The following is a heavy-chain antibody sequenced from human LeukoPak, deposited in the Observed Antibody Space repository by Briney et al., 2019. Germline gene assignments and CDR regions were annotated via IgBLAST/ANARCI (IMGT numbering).Heavy chain of an antibody. Sequence: GGSLRLSCAASGFTFSSYAMSWVRQAPGKGLEWVSAISGSGGSTYYADSVKGRFTISRDNSKNTLYLQMNSLRAEDTAVYYCAKGNYDFWSGYYKNYGTDVWGQGTTVTVSS. CDR1: GFTFSSYA. D-gene: IGHD3-3*01. CDR2: ISGSGGST. CDR3: AKGNYDFWSGYYKNYGTDV. J-gene: IGHJ6*02. V-gene: IGHV3-23*01.